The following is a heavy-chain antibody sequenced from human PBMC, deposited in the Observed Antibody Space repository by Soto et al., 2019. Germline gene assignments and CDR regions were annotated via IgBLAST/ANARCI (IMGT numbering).Heavy chain of an antibody. V-gene: IGHV4-59*01. CDR3: ARTRSNPTRLDY. D-gene: IGHD1-26*01. CDR1: GGSISSYY. Sequence: SETLSLTCTVSGGSISSYYWSWIRQPPGKGLEWIGYIYYSGSTNYNPSLKSRVTISVDTSKNQFSLKLSSVTAADTAVYYCARTRSNPTRLDYWGQGTLVTVSS. CDR2: IYYSGST. J-gene: IGHJ4*02.